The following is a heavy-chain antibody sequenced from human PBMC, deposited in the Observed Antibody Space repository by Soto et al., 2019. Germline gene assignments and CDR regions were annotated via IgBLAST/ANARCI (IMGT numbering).Heavy chain of an antibody. J-gene: IGHJ4*02. V-gene: IGHV1-2*02. CDR2: INSVSGGT. Sequence: QEQLVQSGAEVKQPGASVRVSCKASGNTHTIYFIHWLRQARGQGLEWMGWINSVSGGTNYAHKFPGRVNMTRDTSTTTAFMEPGALRSDDTAVNFCARGGSYYAHWGQGTLVTVSS. D-gene: IGHD3-10*01. CDR1: GNTHTIYF. CDR3: ARGGSYYAH.